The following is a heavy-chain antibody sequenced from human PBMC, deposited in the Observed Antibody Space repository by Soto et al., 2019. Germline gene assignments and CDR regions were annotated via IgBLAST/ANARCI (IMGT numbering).Heavy chain of an antibody. J-gene: IGHJ1*01. CDR1: GGSISSYY. D-gene: IGHD3-22*01. V-gene: IGHV4-59*01. CDR2: IYYSGST. Sequence: PSETLSLTCTVSGGSISSYYWSWIRQPPGKGLEWIGYIYYSGSTNYNPSLKSRVTISVDTSKNQFSLKLSSVTAADTAVYYCARVDDSSGYYPAEYFQHWGQGTLVTVSS. CDR3: ARVDDSSGYYPAEYFQH.